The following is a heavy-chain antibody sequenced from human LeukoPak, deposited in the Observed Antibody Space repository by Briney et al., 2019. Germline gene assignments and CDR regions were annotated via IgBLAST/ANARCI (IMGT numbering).Heavy chain of an antibody. CDR3: AKDLGRLGELSLDY. D-gene: IGHD3-16*02. CDR2: IWYDGSNK. J-gene: IGHJ4*02. V-gene: IGHV3-33*06. CDR1: GFTFSSYG. Sequence: GRSLRLSCAASGFTFSSYGMHWVRQAPGKGLEWVAVIWYDGSNKYYADSVKGRFTISRDNSKNTLNLQMNSLRAEDTAVYYCAKDLGRLGELSLDYWGQGTLVTVSS.